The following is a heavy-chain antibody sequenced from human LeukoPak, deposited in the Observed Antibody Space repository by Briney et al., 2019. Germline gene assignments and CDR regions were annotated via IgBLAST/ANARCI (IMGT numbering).Heavy chain of an antibody. CDR1: GFTFTSSA. J-gene: IGHJ4*02. D-gene: IGHD3-22*01. CDR2: IVVGSGNT. Sequence: RASVKVSCKASGFTFTSSAMQWVRQARGQRLEWIGWIVVGSGNTNYAQKFQERVTITRDMSTSTAYMELSSLRSEDTAVYYCAADLSYYDSSGYNYFDYRGQGTLVTVSS. CDR3: AADLSYYDSSGYNYFDY. V-gene: IGHV1-58*02.